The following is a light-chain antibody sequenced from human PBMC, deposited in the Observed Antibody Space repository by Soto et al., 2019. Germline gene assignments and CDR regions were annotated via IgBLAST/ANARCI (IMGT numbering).Light chain of an antibody. J-gene: IGKJ1*01. Sequence: EIVVTPSPGTLALSPGERATLSCRASQSVRSSYLAWYQQKLGQAPRLLLYGVSNRATGIPDRFSGSGSGTDFTLTISRLESEDFAVYYCQQYGTSPRTFGQGTKVEIK. CDR1: QSVRSSY. CDR2: GVS. CDR3: QQYGTSPRT. V-gene: IGKV3-20*01.